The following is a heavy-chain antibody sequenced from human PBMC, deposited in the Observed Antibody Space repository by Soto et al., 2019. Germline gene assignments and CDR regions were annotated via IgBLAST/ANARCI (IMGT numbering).Heavy chain of an antibody. D-gene: IGHD3-10*01. V-gene: IGHV4-31*03. J-gene: IGHJ4*02. Sequence: PSETLSLTCTVSAGSISSGFYYWSWIRQHPGKGLEWIGYIYSSGNTYYNPSLKSRITISVDTSKNEFSLNLSSVTAADTAVYYCARVVRGADHGDYSDNWGKGTLVTVSS. CDR2: IYSSGNT. CDR1: AGSISSGFYY. CDR3: ARVVRGADHGDYSDN.